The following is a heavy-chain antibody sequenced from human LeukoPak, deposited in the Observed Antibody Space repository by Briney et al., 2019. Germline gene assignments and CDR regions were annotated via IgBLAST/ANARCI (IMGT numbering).Heavy chain of an antibody. J-gene: IGHJ5*02. Sequence: ASGKLSCKTSGYPFTTWEINWVRQAAGQRLEWLGGVHPASGNKDYAQKFPGRVTMSRDTTTSTAYMELSDLRLNDTAVYFCARGPRNDPWGQGTLVTVSS. CDR3: ARGPRNDP. CDR2: VHPASGNK. D-gene: IGHD1-14*01. V-gene: IGHV1-8*01. CDR1: GYPFTTWE.